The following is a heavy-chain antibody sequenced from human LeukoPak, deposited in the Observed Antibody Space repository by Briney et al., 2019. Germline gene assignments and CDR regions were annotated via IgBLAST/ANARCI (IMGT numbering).Heavy chain of an antibody. D-gene: IGHD3-22*01. Sequence: PSETLSLTCTVSGGSVSSSSHYWGWVRQPPGKGLECIGFIYYTESTYSNPSLKSRVALSIDRTKNQFSLKLSPVTAADTAVYYCARSSYYDTSGYYDYWGQGALVTVSS. J-gene: IGHJ4*02. CDR3: ARSSYYDTSGYYDY. V-gene: IGHV4-39*01. CDR2: IYYTEST. CDR1: GGSVSSSSHY.